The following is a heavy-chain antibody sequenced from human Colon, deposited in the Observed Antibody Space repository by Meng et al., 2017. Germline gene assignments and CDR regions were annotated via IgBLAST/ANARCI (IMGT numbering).Heavy chain of an antibody. J-gene: IGHJ4*02. CDR1: GGPVSSGSYY. CDR2: IYYSGST. V-gene: IGHV4-61*01. Sequence: GSLRPSCTVSGGPVSSGSYYWSWIRQPPGKELEWIGYIYYSGSTNYNPSLKSRATISVDTSKNQFSLKLSSVTAADTAVYYCARDIRYNGYGCYFDYWGQGTLVTVSS. CDR3: ARDIRYNGYGCYFDY. D-gene: IGHD5-12*01.